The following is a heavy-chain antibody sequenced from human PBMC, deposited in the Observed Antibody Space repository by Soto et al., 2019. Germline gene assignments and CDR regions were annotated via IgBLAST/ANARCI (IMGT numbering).Heavy chain of an antibody. D-gene: IGHD6-13*01. CDR2: IYYSGST. CDR3: ARETKLPPTPGIQDV. V-gene: IGHV4-59*01. CDR1: GGSISSYY. J-gene: IGHJ6*04. Sequence: QVQLQESGPGLVKPSETLSLTCTVSGGSISSYYWSWIRQPPGKGLEWIGYIYYSGSTNYNPSLKSRVTIAVDASKSQCSLKLSSVTAAGTAVYYCARETKLPPTPGIQDVWGKGSTVTVSS.